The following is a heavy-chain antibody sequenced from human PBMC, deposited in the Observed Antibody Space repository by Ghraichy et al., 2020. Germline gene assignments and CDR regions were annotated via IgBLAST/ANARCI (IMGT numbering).Heavy chain of an antibody. CDR1: GYTFTSYY. J-gene: IGHJ4*02. Sequence: ASVKVSCKASGYTFTSYYMHWVRQVPGQGLEWMGIINPSGGSTSYAQKFQGRVTMTRDTSTSTVYMELSSLRSEDTAVYYCARDWATYAYYNPSAAYYFDYWGQGTLVTVSS. V-gene: IGHV1-46*01. CDR3: ARDWATYAYYNPSAAYYFDY. D-gene: IGHD3-16*01. CDR2: INPSGGST.